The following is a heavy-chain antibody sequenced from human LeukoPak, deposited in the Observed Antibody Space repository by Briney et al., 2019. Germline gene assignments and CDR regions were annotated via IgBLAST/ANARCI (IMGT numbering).Heavy chain of an antibody. J-gene: IGHJ6*03. D-gene: IGHD2-21*01. CDR2: IIPIFGTA. V-gene: IGHV1-69*13. CDR1: GGTFSSYA. CDR3: ARGRYQRVRVICGGDCYIRYYYYYYMDV. Sequence: ASVKVSCKASGGTFSSYAISWVRQAPGQGLEWMGGIIPIFGTANYAQKFQGRVTITADESTSTAYMELSSLRSEDTAVYYCARGRYQRVRVICGGDCYIRYYYYYYMDVWGKGTTVTVSS.